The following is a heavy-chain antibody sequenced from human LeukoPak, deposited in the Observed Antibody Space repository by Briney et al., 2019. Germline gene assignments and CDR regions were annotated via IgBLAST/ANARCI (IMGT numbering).Heavy chain of an antibody. CDR3: ARLYCGGDCAVDS. J-gene: IGHJ4*02. CDR2: IYYSGST. D-gene: IGHD2-21*02. Sequence: SETLTLTCTVSGGSISSYYWSWIRQPPGKGLEWIGYIYYSGSTNYNPSLKSRVTISVDTSKNQFSLKLSSVTAADTAVYYCARLYCGGDCAVDSWGQGILVTVSS. V-gene: IGHV4-59*01. CDR1: GGSISSYY.